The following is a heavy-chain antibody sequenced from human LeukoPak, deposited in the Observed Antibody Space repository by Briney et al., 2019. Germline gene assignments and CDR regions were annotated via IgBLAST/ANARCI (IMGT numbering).Heavy chain of an antibody. J-gene: IGHJ6*02. Sequence: GGSLRLSCAASGFTFSNAWMSWVRQAPGKGLEWVSGISVSGGSTWYADSVKGRFTISRDNSKNTLYLQMNSLRAEDTAVYYCAKYVSAKGPPYALDVWGQGTTVTVSS. CDR2: ISVSGGST. D-gene: IGHD2/OR15-2a*01. CDR3: AKYVSAKGPPYALDV. CDR1: GFTFSNAW. V-gene: IGHV3-23*01.